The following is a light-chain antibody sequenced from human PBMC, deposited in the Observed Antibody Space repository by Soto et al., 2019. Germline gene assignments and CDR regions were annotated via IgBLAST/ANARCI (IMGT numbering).Light chain of an antibody. CDR3: SSYTTSSTRV. V-gene: IGLV2-14*03. CDR1: SSYVGAYDF. CDR2: EVS. Sequence: QSLLTQPASLSGSPGQSITISCTGTSSYVGAYDFVSWYQQHPDKAPKLMIYEVSNRPSGVSHRFSGSKSVNTATLTISGLQAEDEADYYCSSYTTSSTRVFGTGTKVTVL. J-gene: IGLJ1*01.